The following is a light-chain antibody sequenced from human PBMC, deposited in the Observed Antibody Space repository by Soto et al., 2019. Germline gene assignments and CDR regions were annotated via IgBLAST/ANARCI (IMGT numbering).Light chain of an antibody. Sequence: EIVMTQSPATLSVSPGERATLSCRASQSVSSRLAWYQQKPGQAPRLLIYGASTRATGIPARFSGSGSGTEFTLTISSLQSEDFAVYYCQQYNTWPVAFGQGTKVEIK. V-gene: IGKV3-15*01. CDR3: QQYNTWPVA. CDR2: GAS. J-gene: IGKJ1*01. CDR1: QSVSSR.